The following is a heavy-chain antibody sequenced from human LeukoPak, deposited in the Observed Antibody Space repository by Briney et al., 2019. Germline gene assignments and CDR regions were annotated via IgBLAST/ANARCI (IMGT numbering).Heavy chain of an antibody. V-gene: IGHV4-4*02. J-gene: IGHJ3*02. CDR2: IYYSGST. Sequence: ASGTLSLTCAVSGGSISSSNWWSWVRPSPGKGLEWIGEIYYSGSTNYNPSLKSRITISVDKSKNKFSLKLASVTAADTAVYYCARERSGSEIFARSFDIWGQGTMVTVSS. D-gene: IGHD3-3*01. CDR3: ARERSGSEIFARSFDI. CDR1: GGSISSSNW.